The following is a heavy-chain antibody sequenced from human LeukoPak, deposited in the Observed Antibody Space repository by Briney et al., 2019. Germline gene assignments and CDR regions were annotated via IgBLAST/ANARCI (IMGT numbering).Heavy chain of an antibody. Sequence: ASVKVSCKASGYIFTTYFMNWVRQAPGQGLEWMGIINPGGTITTYAQKFQGRVTMTRDTSTNTDYMELSSLRSEDTAIYYCARDRDGAYLDYWGQGTLVTVFS. CDR3: ARDRDGAYLDY. D-gene: IGHD4-17*01. CDR2: INPGGTIT. CDR1: GYIFTTYF. V-gene: IGHV1-46*03. J-gene: IGHJ4*02.